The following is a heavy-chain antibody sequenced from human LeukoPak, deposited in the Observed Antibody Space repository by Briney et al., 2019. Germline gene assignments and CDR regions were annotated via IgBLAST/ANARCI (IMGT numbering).Heavy chain of an antibody. CDR3: ARGDGSFDY. V-gene: IGHV3-7*03. Sequence: PGGSLRLSCAASGFTFSSYAMSWVRQAPGTGLEWVANIKQDGSEKYYVESVKGRFTISRDNSKNTLYLQMNSLRAEDTAVYYCARGDGSFDYWGQGILVTVSS. CDR1: GFTFSSYA. J-gene: IGHJ4*02. D-gene: IGHD5-24*01. CDR2: IKQDGSEK.